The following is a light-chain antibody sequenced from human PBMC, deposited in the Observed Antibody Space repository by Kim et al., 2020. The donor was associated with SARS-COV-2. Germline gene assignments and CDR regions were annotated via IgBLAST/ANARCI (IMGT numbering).Light chain of an antibody. Sequence: VTISCTGSSSTIGAGYDVHWYQQLPGTAPKLLISGNSNRPSGVPDRFSGSKSGTSASLAITGLQAEDEADYYCQSYDSSLSGPYVFGTGTKVTVL. J-gene: IGLJ1*01. V-gene: IGLV1-40*01. CDR3: QSYDSSLSGPYV. CDR1: SSTIGAGYD. CDR2: GNS.